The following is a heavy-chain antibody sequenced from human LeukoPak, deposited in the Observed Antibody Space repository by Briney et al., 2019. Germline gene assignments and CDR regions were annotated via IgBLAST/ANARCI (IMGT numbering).Heavy chain of an antibody. CDR1: GGTFSSYA. Sequence: SVKVSCKASGGTFSSYAISWVRQAPGQGLEWMGGIIPIFGTANYAQKFQGRVTITADESTSTAYMELSSLRSEDTAVYNCARDYGVVPAANFFYWGQGTLVTVSS. V-gene: IGHV1-69*01. J-gene: IGHJ4*02. D-gene: IGHD2-2*01. CDR3: ARDYGVVPAANFFY. CDR2: IIPIFGTA.